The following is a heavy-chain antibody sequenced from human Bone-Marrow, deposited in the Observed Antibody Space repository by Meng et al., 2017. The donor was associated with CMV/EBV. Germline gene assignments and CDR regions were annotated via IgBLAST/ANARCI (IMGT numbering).Heavy chain of an antibody. J-gene: IGHJ4*02. Sequence: GESLKISCAASAFTFSSYGMHWVRQAPGKGLEWVAYIRSDGSDRSYADSVKGRFTISRDNSKNTLHLQMNSLRSDDTAVYYCARAYYDSSALFPYWGQGTLVTVSS. CDR1: AFTFSSYG. V-gene: IGHV3-30*02. CDR2: IRSDGSDR. D-gene: IGHD3-22*01. CDR3: ARAYYDSSALFPY.